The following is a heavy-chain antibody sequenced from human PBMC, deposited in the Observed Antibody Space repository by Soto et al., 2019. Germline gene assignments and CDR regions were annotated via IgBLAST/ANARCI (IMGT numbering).Heavy chain of an antibody. D-gene: IGHD2-2*01. V-gene: IGHV1-18*01. J-gene: IGHJ6*02. CDR2: ISAYNGNT. Sequence: ASVKVSCKASGYTFTSYGISWVRQAPGQGLEWMGWISAYNGNTNYAQKLQGRVTMTTDTSTSTAYMELRSLRSDDTVVYYCAGYCSSTSCYYYYYGMDVWGQGTTVTVSS. CDR3: AGYCSSTSCYYYYYGMDV. CDR1: GYTFTSYG.